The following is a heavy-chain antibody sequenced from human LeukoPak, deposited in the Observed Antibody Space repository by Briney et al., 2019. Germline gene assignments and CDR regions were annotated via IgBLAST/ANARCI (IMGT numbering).Heavy chain of an antibody. J-gene: IGHJ5*02. CDR2: INSDGSST. Sequence: GGSLRLSCAASGFTFSSYAMNWVRQAPGKGLEWVSRINSDGSSTSYADSVKGRFTISRDNAKNTLYLQMNSLRAEDTAVYYCARETEYSNNWFDPWGQGTLVTVSS. CDR3: ARETEYSNNWFDP. CDR1: GFTFSSYA. V-gene: IGHV3-74*01. D-gene: IGHD6-6*01.